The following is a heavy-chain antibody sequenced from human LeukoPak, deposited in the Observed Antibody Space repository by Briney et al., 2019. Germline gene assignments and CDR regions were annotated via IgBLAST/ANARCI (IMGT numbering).Heavy chain of an antibody. CDR1: GYNFTNYW. CDR2: IYPDESDS. D-gene: IGHD2-2*01. J-gene: IGHJ4*02. V-gene: IGHV5-51*01. Sequence: GESLKISCQGSGYNFTNYWILWVRPIPGKGLEWLGIIYPDESDSRYSPSFRGQVTMSADQSVTTAYLYWRSLKASDSAIYYCARQRTVIPAAPSDYWGQGTLVTVAS. CDR3: ARQRTVIPAAPSDY.